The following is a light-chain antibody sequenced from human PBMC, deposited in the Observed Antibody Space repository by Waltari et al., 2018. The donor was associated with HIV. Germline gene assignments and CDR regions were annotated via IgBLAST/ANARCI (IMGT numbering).Light chain of an antibody. CDR2: EVT. CDR1: SSDVGTYNF. J-gene: IGLJ1*01. Sequence: QSALTPPASVSGSPGQSITLSCTGNSSDVGTYNFVSWYQQYPGKAPKLMIYEVTKRPSGVSNRFSGSKSGNTASLTISGLQAEDEGDYYCCSYAGSGTPYVFGTGTKVTVL. CDR3: CSYAGSGTPYV. V-gene: IGLV2-23*02.